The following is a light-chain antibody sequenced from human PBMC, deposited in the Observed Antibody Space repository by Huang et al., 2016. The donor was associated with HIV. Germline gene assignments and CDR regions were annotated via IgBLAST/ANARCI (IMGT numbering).Light chain of an antibody. Sequence: EIVMTQSPAILSVSPGERATLSCRASQSVSSNLAWYQQKHGQEPRNLIDGASTRVTGVQARFIGRGSGTEFTLTISSLQSEDFAVYYCQQYDNGPIAFGQGTRLEI. CDR2: GAS. CDR3: QQYDNGPIA. CDR1: QSVSSN. V-gene: IGKV3-15*01. J-gene: IGKJ5*01.